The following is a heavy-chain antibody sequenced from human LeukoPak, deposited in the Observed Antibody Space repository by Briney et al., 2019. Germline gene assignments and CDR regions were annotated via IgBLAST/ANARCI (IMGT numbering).Heavy chain of an antibody. J-gene: IGHJ5*02. Sequence: ASVKVSCKASGYTFTGYYMHWVRQAPGQGLEWMGWINPNSGGTNYAQKFQGRVTMTRDTSISTAYMELSRLRSDDTAVYYCARDPHTGVIQLTGFDPWGQGTLVTVSS. CDR2: INPNSGGT. CDR1: GYTFTGYY. V-gene: IGHV1-2*02. D-gene: IGHD3-16*02. CDR3: ARDPHTGVIQLTGFDP.